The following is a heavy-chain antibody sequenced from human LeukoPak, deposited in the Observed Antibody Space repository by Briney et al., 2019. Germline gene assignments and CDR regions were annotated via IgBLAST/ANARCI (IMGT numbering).Heavy chain of an antibody. V-gene: IGHV4-4*07. CDR3: ARDLDTTVTMKGMDV. D-gene: IGHD4-17*01. CDR1: GGSISSYY. CDR2: IYTSGST. Sequence: SETLSLTCTVSGGSISSYYWSWIRQPAGKGLEWIGRIYTSGSTNYNPSLKSRVTMLVDTSKNQFSLRLTSVTAADTAVYYCARDLDTTVTMKGMDVWGKGTTVTVSS. J-gene: IGHJ6*04.